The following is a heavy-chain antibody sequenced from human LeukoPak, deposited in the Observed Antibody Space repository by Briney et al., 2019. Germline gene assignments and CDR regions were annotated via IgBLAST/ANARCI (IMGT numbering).Heavy chain of an antibody. CDR1: GFTFSSYG. CDR3: AKNYYASSGSDY. D-gene: IGHD3-22*01. V-gene: IGHV3-30*18. CDR2: ISYDGSNK. Sequence: GRSLRLSCAASGFTFSSYGMHWLRQAPGKGLEWVADISYDGSNKYYADSVKGRFTISRDNSKNTLYLQMNSLRAEDTAVYYCAKNYYASSGSDYWGQGTLVTVSS. J-gene: IGHJ4*02.